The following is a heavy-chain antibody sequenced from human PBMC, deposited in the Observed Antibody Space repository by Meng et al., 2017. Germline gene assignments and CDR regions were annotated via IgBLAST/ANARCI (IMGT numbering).Heavy chain of an antibody. CDR2: INHSGST. CDR1: GGSFSGYY. D-gene: IGHD6-6*01. Sequence: VQLQQVGAGLLEPSETLSLTCAVYGGSFSGYYWSWLRQPPGKGLEWIGEINHSGSTNYNPSLKSRVTISVDTSKNQFSLKLSSVTAADTAVYYCARGSAARPPYYFDYWGQGTLVTVSS. V-gene: IGHV4-34*01. J-gene: IGHJ4*02. CDR3: ARGSAARPPYYFDY.